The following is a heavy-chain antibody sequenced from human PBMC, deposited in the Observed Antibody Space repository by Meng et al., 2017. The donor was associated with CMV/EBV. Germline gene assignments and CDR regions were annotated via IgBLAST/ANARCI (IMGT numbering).Heavy chain of an antibody. CDR3: AKSWEGCSSTSCYTTEYDY. D-gene: IGHD2-2*02. J-gene: IGHJ4*02. CDR1: GFTFSSYA. V-gene: IGHV3-23*01. CDR2: ISGSGGST. Sequence: LSLTCAASGFTFSSYAMSWVRQAPGKGLEWVSAISGSGGSTYYADSVKGRFTISRDNSKNTLYLQMNSLRAEDTAVYYCAKSWEGCSSTSCYTTEYDYWGQGTLVTVSS.